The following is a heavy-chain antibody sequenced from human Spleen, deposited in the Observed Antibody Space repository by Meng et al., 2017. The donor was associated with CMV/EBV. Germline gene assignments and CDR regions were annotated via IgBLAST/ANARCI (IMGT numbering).Heavy chain of an antibody. D-gene: IGHD5-18*01. CDR3: AKDPYSYGSIAYYFDS. CDR2: INWNSRNI. Sequence: SLKISCAASGFTFDDHAMHWVRQSPGKGLEWVSGINWNSRNIGYADSVKGRFTISRDNAKNSLYLEMNSLRPEDTALYYCAKDPYSYGSIAYYFDSWGQGTLVTVSS. V-gene: IGHV3-9*01. CDR1: GFTFDDHA. J-gene: IGHJ4*02.